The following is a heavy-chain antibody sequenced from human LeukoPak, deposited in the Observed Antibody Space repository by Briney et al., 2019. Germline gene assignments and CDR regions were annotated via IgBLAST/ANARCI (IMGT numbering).Heavy chain of an antibody. V-gene: IGHV3-30*18. Sequence: GGSLRLSCAASGFTFSNYAMNWVRQAPGKGLEWVAVISYDGSKKYYADSVKGRFTISRDNSKNTLYLQLNSLRVEDTAVYYCAKESLPYGDPLFDYWGRGTLVTVSP. J-gene: IGHJ4*02. CDR3: AKESLPYGDPLFDY. CDR1: GFTFSNYA. CDR2: ISYDGSKK. D-gene: IGHD4-17*01.